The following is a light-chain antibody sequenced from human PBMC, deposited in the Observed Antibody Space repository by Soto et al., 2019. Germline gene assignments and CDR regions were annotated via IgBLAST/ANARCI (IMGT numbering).Light chain of an antibody. CDR2: DSS. J-gene: IGKJ1*01. Sequence: AIRMTQSPSSFSASTGDIVSITCRATQDIGTYLAWYQQIPGKAPKLLIYDSSTLQTGVPSRFSGSGSGTDFTLTISHLQSEDFGTYYFKQFYNXPRTFGQGTKV. CDR3: KQFYNXPRT. V-gene: IGKV1-8*01. CDR1: QDIGTY.